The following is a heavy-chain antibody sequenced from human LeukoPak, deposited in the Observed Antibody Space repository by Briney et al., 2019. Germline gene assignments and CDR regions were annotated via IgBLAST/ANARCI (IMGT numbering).Heavy chain of an antibody. CDR2: IYYSGST. V-gene: IGHV4-59*01. D-gene: IGHD3-10*01. CDR1: GGSLSSAY. Sequence: PSETLSLTCTVSGGSLSSAYWSWIRQPPGKGLEWIGYIYYSGSTNYNPSLKSRVTISVDTSKNQFSLKLSSVTAADTAVYYCARAGGSRLLWFGELLYNIDYWGQGTLVTVSS. CDR3: ARAGGSRLLWFGELLYNIDY. J-gene: IGHJ4*02.